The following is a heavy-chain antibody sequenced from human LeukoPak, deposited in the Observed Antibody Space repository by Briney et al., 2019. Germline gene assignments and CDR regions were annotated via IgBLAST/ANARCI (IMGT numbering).Heavy chain of an antibody. D-gene: IGHD3-22*01. V-gene: IGHV3-21*01. CDR3: ARGGHNYYDSSGYRYCFDY. CDR2: ISSSSIYI. Sequence: GGSPRLSCAASGFTFSSYSMNWVRQAPGKGLEWVSSISSSSIYIYYADSVKGRFTISRDNAKNSLYLQMNSLRAEDTAVYCCARGGHNYYDSSGYRYCFDYWGQGTLVTVSS. CDR1: GFTFSSYS. J-gene: IGHJ4*02.